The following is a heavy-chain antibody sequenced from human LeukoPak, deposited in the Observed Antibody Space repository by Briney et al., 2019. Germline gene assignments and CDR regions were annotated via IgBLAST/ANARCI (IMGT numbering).Heavy chain of an antibody. CDR2: LFYGENT. J-gene: IGHJ4*02. CDR3: ARQLPTAAADTRGYFDY. Sequence: PSETLSLTCTVPGGSISPISSSTYYWGWIRQAPGKGLEWIGSLFYGENTHYTPSLKSRATLSVDSSKNQFSLKLTSVTAADAAVYFCARQLPTAAADTRGYFDYWGQGTVVTVSS. V-gene: IGHV4-39*01. D-gene: IGHD6-25*01. CDR1: GGSISPISSSTYY.